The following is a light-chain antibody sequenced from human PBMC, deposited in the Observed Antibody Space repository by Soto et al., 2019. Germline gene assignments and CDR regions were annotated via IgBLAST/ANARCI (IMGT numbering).Light chain of an antibody. Sequence: DIQMTQSPSTLSASVGDRVTITCRASQGISSWLAWYQQKPGKAPKLLIYKASTLQSGVPSRFSGSGSGTAFTLAISSLQPDDSATYYCQQYNDNWTFGQGTKVEIK. CDR3: QQYNDNWT. CDR1: QGISSW. V-gene: IGKV1-5*03. J-gene: IGKJ1*01. CDR2: KAS.